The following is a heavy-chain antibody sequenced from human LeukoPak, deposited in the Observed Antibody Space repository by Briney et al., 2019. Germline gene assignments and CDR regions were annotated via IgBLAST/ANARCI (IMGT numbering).Heavy chain of an antibody. CDR2: INPNSGGT. V-gene: IGHV1-2*02. D-gene: IGHD5-18*01. Sequence: ASVKVSCKASGYTFTGYYMHWVRQAPGQGLEWMGWINPNSGGTNYAQKFQGRVTMTRDTSISTAYMELSRLRSDDTAVYYCARVLGCSYGYFDYWGQGTLVTVSS. CDR1: GYTFTGYY. J-gene: IGHJ4*02. CDR3: ARVLGCSYGYFDY.